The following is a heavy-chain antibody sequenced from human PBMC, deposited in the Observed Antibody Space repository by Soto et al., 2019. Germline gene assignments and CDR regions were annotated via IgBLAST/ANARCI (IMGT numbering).Heavy chain of an antibody. D-gene: IGHD5-18*01. CDR3: ARGGGYSYGTNDALDI. CDR2: ISDDGSNK. V-gene: IGHV3-30*03. CDR1: GFTFKTYG. Sequence: GSLRLSCAASGFTFKTYGMHWVRQAPGKGLEWVAVISDDGSNKYNIASVEGRFTISRDNSKNTLSLQMNSLRDEDTAVYYCARGGGYSYGTNDALDIWGQGTMVTVSS. J-gene: IGHJ3*02.